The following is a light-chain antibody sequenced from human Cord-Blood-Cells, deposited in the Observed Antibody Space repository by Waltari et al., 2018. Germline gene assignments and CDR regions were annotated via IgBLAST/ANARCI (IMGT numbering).Light chain of an antibody. CDR3: QQYGSSPLT. J-gene: IGKJ4*01. CDR1: QSVSSSY. V-gene: IGKV3-20*01. CDR2: GAS. Sequence: EIVLPQSPGTLSLSPGERATLPCRASQSVSSSYLAWYQQKPGQAPSLLIYGASSRATGIPDRFSGSGSGTDFTLTISRLEPEDFAVYYCQQYGSSPLTFGGGTKVEIK.